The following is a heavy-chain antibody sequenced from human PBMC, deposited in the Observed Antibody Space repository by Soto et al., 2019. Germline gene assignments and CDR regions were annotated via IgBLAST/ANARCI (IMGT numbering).Heavy chain of an antibody. D-gene: IGHD2-2*01. Sequence: EVQLVESGGNLVQPGGSLRLSCVGSGFTFSSNWMTWVRQAPGKGLEWVGNIRQDGSEKNYVDSVKGRFTISRDNAKNSLYLKMNSLIGEDTAVYYCAREIVVARGASYFDYWGPGTLVTVSS. J-gene: IGHJ4*02. CDR3: AREIVVARGASYFDY. V-gene: IGHV3-7*04. CDR1: GFTFSSNW. CDR2: IRQDGSEK.